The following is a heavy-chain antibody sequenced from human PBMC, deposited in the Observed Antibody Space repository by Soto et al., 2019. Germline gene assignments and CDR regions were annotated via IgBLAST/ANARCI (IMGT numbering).Heavy chain of an antibody. CDR3: ATGGYYPDY. CDR2: VKSKTHGGTT. Sequence: EVQLVESGGGLVKPGGSLRLSCAGSGFTFSNAWMNWVRQAPGKGLEWVGRVKSKTHGGTTDYAAPVKGRFTISRDDSDNSVFLHMNSLKPEDTAVYYCATGGYYPDYCGQGTLVTVSS. J-gene: IGHJ4*02. D-gene: IGHD3-10*01. V-gene: IGHV3-15*01. CDR1: GFTFSNAW.